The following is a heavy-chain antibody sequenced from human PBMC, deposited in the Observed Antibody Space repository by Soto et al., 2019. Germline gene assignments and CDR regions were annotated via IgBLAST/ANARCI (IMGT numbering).Heavy chain of an antibody. CDR1: GFTFSSYA. CDR2: ISYDGSNK. CDR3: ARDLRTTSYSSGWPDYYYYGMDV. D-gene: IGHD6-19*01. J-gene: IGHJ6*02. Sequence: GGSLRLSCAASGFTFSSYAMHWVRQAPGKGLEWVAVISYDGSNKYYADSVKGRFTISRDNSKNTLYLQMNSLRAEDTAVYYCARDLRTTSYSSGWPDYYYYGMDVWGQGTTVTVSS. V-gene: IGHV3-30-3*01.